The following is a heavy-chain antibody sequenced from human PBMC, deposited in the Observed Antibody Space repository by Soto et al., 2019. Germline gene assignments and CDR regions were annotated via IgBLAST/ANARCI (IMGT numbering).Heavy chain of an antibody. CDR1: GYTFTSYG. J-gene: IGHJ6*02. CDR3: ARDTFQRLLPAATVYYYYYGMDV. CDR2: ISAYNGNT. V-gene: IGHV1-18*01. D-gene: IGHD2-2*01. Sequence: GASVKVSCKASGYTFTSYGISWVRQAPGQGLEWMGWISAYNGNTNYAQKLQGRVTMTTDTSTSTAYMELRSLRSDDTAVYYCARDTFQRLLPAATVYYYYYGMDVWGQGTTVTVSS.